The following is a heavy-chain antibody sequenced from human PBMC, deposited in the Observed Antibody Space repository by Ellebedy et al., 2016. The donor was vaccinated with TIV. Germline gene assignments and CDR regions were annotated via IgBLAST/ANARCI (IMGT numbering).Heavy chain of an antibody. CDR3: ARGGLGIQRYWYFDL. CDR2: IYYSGST. J-gene: IGHJ2*01. V-gene: IGHV4-59*01. D-gene: IGHD5-18*01. CDR1: GGSISSYY. Sequence: SETLSLTXTVSGGSISSYYWSWIRQPPGKGLEWIGYIYYSGSTNYNPSLKSRVTISVDTSKNQFSLKLSSVTAADTAVYYCARGGLGIQRYWYFDLWGRGTLVTVSS.